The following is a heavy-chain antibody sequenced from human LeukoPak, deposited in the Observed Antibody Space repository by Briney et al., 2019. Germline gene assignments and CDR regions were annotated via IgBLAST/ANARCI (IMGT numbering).Heavy chain of an antibody. J-gene: IGHJ4*02. CDR2: ISGSGGST. CDR3: ATDSYDSSGYYLYYFDY. D-gene: IGHD3-22*01. Sequence: GGSLRLSCAASGFTFSSYSMSWVRQAPGKGLEWVSGISGSGGSTYYADSVKGRFTISRDNSKNTLYLQMNSLRAEDTAAYYCATDSYDSSGYYLYYFDYWGQGTLVTVSS. V-gene: IGHV3-23*01. CDR1: GFTFSSYS.